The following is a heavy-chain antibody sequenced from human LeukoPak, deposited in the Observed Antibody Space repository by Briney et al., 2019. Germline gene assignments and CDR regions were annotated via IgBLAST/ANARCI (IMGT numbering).Heavy chain of an antibody. CDR3: AREGRQAPGGWYYFDY. V-gene: IGHV1-2*02. J-gene: IGHJ4*02. CDR2: INPDSGDT. Sequence: ASVKVSCKASGYTFTYYYMHWVRQAPGQGLEWMGWINPDSGDTFYAQRFQGRVTLTRDTSISTAYMEVSRLTSDDTAVYYCAREGRQAPGGWYYFDYWGQGTLVTVSS. CDR1: GYTFTYYY. D-gene: IGHD6-19*01.